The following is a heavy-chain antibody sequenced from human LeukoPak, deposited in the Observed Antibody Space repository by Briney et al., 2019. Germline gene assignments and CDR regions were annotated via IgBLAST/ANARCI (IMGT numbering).Heavy chain of an antibody. D-gene: IGHD3-22*01. CDR3: ARRVTYYYDSSGYYYARANTYNWFDP. CDR2: IYHSGST. Sequence: SETLSLTCAVSGGSISSGGYSWSWIRQPPGKGLEWIGYIYHSGSTYYNPSLKSRVTILVDRSKNQFSLKLSSVTAADTAVYYCARRVTYYYDSSGYYYARANTYNWFDPWGQGTLVTVSS. CDR1: GGSISSGGYS. V-gene: IGHV4-30-2*01. J-gene: IGHJ5*02.